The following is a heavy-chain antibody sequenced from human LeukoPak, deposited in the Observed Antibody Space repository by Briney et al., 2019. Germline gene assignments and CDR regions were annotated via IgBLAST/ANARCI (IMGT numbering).Heavy chain of an antibody. CDR3: ARGRITMKY. CDR2: IYYSGST. D-gene: IGHD3-22*01. J-gene: IGHJ4*02. CDR1: GGSISSSSYY. Sequence: PSETLSLTCTVSGGSISSSSYYWGWIRQPPGKGLEWIGSIYYSGSTYYNPSLKSRVTISVDTSRNQFSLKLSSVTAADTAVYYCARGRITMKYWGQGTLVTVSS. V-gene: IGHV4-39*01.